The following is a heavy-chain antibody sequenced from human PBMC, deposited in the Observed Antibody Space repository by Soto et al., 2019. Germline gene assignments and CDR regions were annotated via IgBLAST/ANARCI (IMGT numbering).Heavy chain of an antibody. CDR1: GDSIASYY. D-gene: IGHD6-13*01. V-gene: IGHV4-59*08. Sequence: SETLSLTCTVSGDSIASYYGSWIRQPPGKGLEWIGYIYYSGSTNYNPSLKSRVTISIDTSKNQFSLKLSSVTAADTAVYYCARRGGYSSSWYRGYNWFDPWGQGTLVTVSS. CDR2: IYYSGST. J-gene: IGHJ5*02. CDR3: ARRGGYSSSWYRGYNWFDP.